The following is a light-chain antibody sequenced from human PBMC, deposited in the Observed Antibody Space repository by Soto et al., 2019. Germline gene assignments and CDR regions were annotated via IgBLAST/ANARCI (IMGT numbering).Light chain of an antibody. V-gene: IGLV1-44*01. Sequence: QSVLTQPPSASGTPGQRVTISCSGSNSNIGSNSVTWYQQLPGTAPKLLIYTHNQRPSGVPDRFSGSKSGTSASLAISGLQSEDEADYYCAAWDDSLNGPVFGGGTKLPVL. CDR2: THN. CDR1: NSNIGSNS. CDR3: AAWDDSLNGPV. J-gene: IGLJ3*02.